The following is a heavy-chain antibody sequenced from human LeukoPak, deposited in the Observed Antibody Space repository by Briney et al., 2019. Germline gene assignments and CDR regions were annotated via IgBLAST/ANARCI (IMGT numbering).Heavy chain of an antibody. CDR2: IHYSGST. CDR3: ARVGSLRVVVPAAILDY. D-gene: IGHD2-2*01. V-gene: IGHV4-39*07. Sequence: ASETLSLTCTVSGGSISSSSYYWGWIRQPPGKGLEWIGSIHYSGSTYYNPSLKSRVTISVDTSKTQFSLELSSVTAADTAVYYCARVGSLRVVVPAAILDYWGQGTLVTVSS. CDR1: GGSISSSSYY. J-gene: IGHJ4*02.